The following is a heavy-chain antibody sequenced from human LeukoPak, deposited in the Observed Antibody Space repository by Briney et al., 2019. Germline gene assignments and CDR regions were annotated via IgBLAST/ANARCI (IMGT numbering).Heavy chain of an antibody. CDR2: FDPEDGET. V-gene: IGHV1-24*01. CDR1: GYTLIELS. Sequence: ASVKVSCKVSGYTLIELSMHWVRQAPGKGLEWMGGFDPEDGETIYAQKFQGRVTMTEDTSTDTAYMELSSLRSEDTAVYYCATDLMYDSSGYHYQWGQGTLVTVSS. J-gene: IGHJ4*02. CDR3: ATDLMYDSSGYHYQ. D-gene: IGHD3-22*01.